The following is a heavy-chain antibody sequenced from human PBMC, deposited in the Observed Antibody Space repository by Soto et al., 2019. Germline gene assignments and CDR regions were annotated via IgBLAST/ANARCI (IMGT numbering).Heavy chain of an antibody. Sequence: SETLSLTCTVSGGSISSYYWSWIRQPAGKGLEWIGRIYTSGSTNYNPSLKSRVTMSVDTSKNQFSLKLSSVTAADTAVYCCARDRYYDSSGYGMDVWGQGTTVTVSS. J-gene: IGHJ6*02. CDR1: GGSISSYY. CDR2: IYTSGST. V-gene: IGHV4-4*07. D-gene: IGHD3-22*01. CDR3: ARDRYYDSSGYGMDV.